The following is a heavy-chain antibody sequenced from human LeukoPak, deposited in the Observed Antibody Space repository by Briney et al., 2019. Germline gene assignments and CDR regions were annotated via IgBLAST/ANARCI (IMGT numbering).Heavy chain of an antibody. CDR3: ATPLAYCGGDCWNFFDY. V-gene: IGHV3-23*01. J-gene: IGHJ4*02. CDR1: GFTFSSYA. CDR2: ISGSGGST. D-gene: IGHD2-21*02. Sequence: GGSLRLSCAASGFTFSSYAMSWVRQAPGKGLEWVSAISGSGGSTYYADSVKGRFTISRDNSKNTLYLQMNSLRAEDTAVYYCATPLAYCGGDCWNFFDYWGQGTLVTVSS.